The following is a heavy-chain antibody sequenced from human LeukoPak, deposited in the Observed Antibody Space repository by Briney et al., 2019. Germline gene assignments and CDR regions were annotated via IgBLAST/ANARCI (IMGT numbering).Heavy chain of an antibody. CDR2: INHSGST. Sequence: SETLSLTCAVYGGSFSGYYWSWIRQPPGKGLEWIGEINHSGSTNYNPSLKSRVTISVDTSKNQFSLKLSSVTAADTAVHYCARIWSGYLLPRRHFDYWGQGTLVTVSS. CDR1: GGSFSGYY. J-gene: IGHJ4*02. CDR3: ARIWSGYLLPRRHFDY. V-gene: IGHV4-34*01. D-gene: IGHD3-3*01.